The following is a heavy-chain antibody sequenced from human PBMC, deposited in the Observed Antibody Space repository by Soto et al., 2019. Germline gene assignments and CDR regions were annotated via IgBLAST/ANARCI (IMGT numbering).Heavy chain of an antibody. CDR3: ARAVHWFDP. D-gene: IGHD2-8*01. V-gene: IGHV1-18*04. J-gene: IGHJ5*02. CDR2: ISAYNGNT. CDR1: GYTFTGYY. Sequence: ASVKVSCKASGYTFTGYYMHWVRQAPGQGLEWIGWISAYNGNTNYAQKLQGRVTMTTDTSTSTAYMELRSLRSDDTAVYYCARAVHWFDPWGQGTLVTVSS.